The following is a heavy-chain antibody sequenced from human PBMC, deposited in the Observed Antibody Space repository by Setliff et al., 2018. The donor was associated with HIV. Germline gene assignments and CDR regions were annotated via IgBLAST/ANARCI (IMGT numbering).Heavy chain of an antibody. CDR3: ARHSITLVVGVPERDDAFDI. D-gene: IGHD3-22*01. J-gene: IGHJ3*02. CDR1: GGSINNDIYF. Sequence: PSETLSLTCSVSGGSINNDIYFWTWIRQHPGKGLEWIGYIYYSGNTYYHPSLKSRVTISVDTSKNQFSLKLSSVTAADTAVYYCARHSITLVVGVPERDDAFDIWGQGTMVTVSS. CDR2: IYYSGNT. V-gene: IGHV4-30-4*01.